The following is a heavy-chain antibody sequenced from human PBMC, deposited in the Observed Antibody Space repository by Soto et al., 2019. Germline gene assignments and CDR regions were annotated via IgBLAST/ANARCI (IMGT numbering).Heavy chain of an antibody. D-gene: IGHD2-8*01. CDR1: GFTFSSYS. CDR3: ARAECTNGVCLVRYFDL. Sequence: GGSLRLSCAASGFTFSSYSMNWVRQAPGKGLEWVSSISSSSSYIYYADSVKGRFTISRDNAKNSLYLQMNSLRAEDTAVYYCARAECTNGVCLVRYFDLWGRGTLVTVSS. CDR2: ISSSSSYI. J-gene: IGHJ2*01. V-gene: IGHV3-21*01.